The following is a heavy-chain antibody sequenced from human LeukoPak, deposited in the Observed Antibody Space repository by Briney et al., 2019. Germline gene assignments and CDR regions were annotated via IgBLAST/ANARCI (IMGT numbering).Heavy chain of an antibody. J-gene: IGHJ4*02. V-gene: IGHV4-59*08. D-gene: IGHD6-19*01. CDR1: GGAINSYY. CDR2: ISYSGST. Sequence: PSETLSLSCTVSGGAINSYYWSWIRQPPGKGLEWMGYISYSGSTNYNPSLRSRVTMSVDTSKNQFSLKLTSVTAADTAVYYCARGWFYFDYWGQGTLDTVSS. CDR3: ARGWFYFDY.